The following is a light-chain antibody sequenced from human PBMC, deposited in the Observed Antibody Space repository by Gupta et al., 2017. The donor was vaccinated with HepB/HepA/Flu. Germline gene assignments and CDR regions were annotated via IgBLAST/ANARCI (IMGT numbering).Light chain of an antibody. Sequence: VLTQSPDTLSLSPGERATLSCRASQSVNKYLAWYQHKPGQAPRLLIYDASNRATGIPARFSGGGYGTDFTLTISSLEPEDFAVYYCQQRQYWPPVTFGQGTRLDIK. V-gene: IGKV3-11*01. CDR3: QQRQYWPPVT. CDR1: QSVNKY. CDR2: DAS. J-gene: IGKJ5*01.